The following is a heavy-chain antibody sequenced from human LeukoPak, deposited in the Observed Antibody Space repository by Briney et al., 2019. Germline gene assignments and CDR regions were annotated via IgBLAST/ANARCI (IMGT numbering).Heavy chain of an antibody. D-gene: IGHD3-10*01. CDR3: ARDASGYYDSGTYYNVYMDV. CDR2: IYTSGKT. J-gene: IGHJ6*03. CDR1: GGSISRYY. Sequence: NPSETLSLTCTVSGGSISRYYWSWIRLPAGKGLEWIGRIYTSGKTNYNPSLKSRVTMSVDTSKNQFSLNLSSMTAADTAVYYSARDASGYYDSGTYYNVYMDVWGKGTTVTISS. V-gene: IGHV4-4*07.